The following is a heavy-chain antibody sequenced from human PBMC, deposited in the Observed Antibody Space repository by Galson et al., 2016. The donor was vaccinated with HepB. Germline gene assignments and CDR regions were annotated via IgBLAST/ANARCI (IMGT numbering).Heavy chain of an antibody. CDR1: GFTLSSYR. CDR3: ARDKSSGYSDAFDM. J-gene: IGHJ3*02. Sequence: SLRLSCAASGFTLSSYRINWVRQAPGKGLEWVSSINRGGTYKYYAVSVAGRFTISRDNAKNSLYLQMNSLRAEDTAVYFCARDKSSGYSDAFDMWGQGTMVAVSS. D-gene: IGHD3-22*01. CDR2: INRGGTYK. V-gene: IGHV3-21*01.